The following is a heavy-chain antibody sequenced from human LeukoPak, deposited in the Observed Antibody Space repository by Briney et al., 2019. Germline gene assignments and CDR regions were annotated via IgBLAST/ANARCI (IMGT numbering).Heavy chain of an antibody. V-gene: IGHV4-34*01. D-gene: IGHD3-22*01. CDR1: GGSFSGYY. CDR3: ARASYSYDINGWVPFDY. J-gene: IGHJ4*02. Sequence: SETLSLTCAVYGGSFSGYYWSWIRQPPGKGLEWIREINHSGSTNYNPSLKSRVTISGDTSKNQFSLRLSSVTAADTAVYYCARASYSYDINGWVPFDYWGQGTLVTVSS. CDR2: INHSGST.